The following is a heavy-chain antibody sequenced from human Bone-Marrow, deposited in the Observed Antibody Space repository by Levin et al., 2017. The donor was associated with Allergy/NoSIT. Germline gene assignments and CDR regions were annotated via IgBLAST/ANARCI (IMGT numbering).Heavy chain of an antibody. D-gene: IGHD3-10*01. J-gene: IGHJ3*02. CDR2: IWYRGSKE. CDR1: GFTFSSYG. CDR3: TRRGWFGELDDGFDI. Sequence: PGESLKISCAASGFTFSSYGLHWVRQAPGKGLEWEAGIWYRGSKEYYADSVKGRFTISRDNSKNTLNLQMSSLRGEDTAVYYCTRRGWFGELDDGFDIWGQGTMVTVS. V-gene: IGHV3-33*01.